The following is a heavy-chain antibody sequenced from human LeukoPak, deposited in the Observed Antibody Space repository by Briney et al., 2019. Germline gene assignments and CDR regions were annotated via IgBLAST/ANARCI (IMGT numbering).Heavy chain of an antibody. D-gene: IGHD3-10*01. CDR3: ARARGYFDL. Sequence: SQTLSLTCAISGDSVSSNSAAWSWIRQSPSRGLEWLGRTYYRSKWNNNYAISVKSQITINPDTSKNQFSLQLNSVTPEDTGVYYCARARGYFDLCGRGNLVTVSS. V-gene: IGHV6-1*01. CDR2: TYYRSKWNN. CDR1: GDSVSSNSAA. J-gene: IGHJ2*01.